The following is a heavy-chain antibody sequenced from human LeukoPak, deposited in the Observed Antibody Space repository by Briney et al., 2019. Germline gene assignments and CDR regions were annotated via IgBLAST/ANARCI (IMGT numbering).Heavy chain of an antibody. D-gene: IGHD3-22*01. CDR2: ISYDGSNK. CDR1: GFTFSSYG. V-gene: IGHV3-30*03. CDR3: ARVSFYDSSGYYPPDY. J-gene: IGHJ4*02. Sequence: PGRSLRLSCAASGFTFSSYGMHWVRQAPGKGLEWVAVISYDGSNKYYADSVKGRFTISRDNSKNTLYLQMNSLRAEDTAVYYCARVSFYDSSGYYPPDYWGQGTLVTVSS.